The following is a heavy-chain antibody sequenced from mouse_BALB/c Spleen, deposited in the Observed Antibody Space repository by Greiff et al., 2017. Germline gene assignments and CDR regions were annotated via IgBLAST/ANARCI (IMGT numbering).Heavy chain of an antibody. CDR2: ISSGGST. Sequence: DVKLVESGGGLVKPGGSLKLSCAASGFTFSSYAMSWVRQTPEKRLEWVASISSGGSTYYPDSEKGRFTISRDNARNILYLQMSSLRSEDTAMYYCARDGVYYAMDYWGQGTSVTVSS. CDR1: GFTFSSYA. J-gene: IGHJ4*01. CDR3: ARDGVYYAMDY. V-gene: IGHV5-6-5*01.